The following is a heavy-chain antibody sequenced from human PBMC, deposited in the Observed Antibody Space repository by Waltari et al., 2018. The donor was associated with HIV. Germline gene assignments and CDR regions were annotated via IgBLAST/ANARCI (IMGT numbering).Heavy chain of an antibody. V-gene: IGHV3-48*03. CDR2: MISIGSTV. D-gene: IGHD3-16*01. Sequence: EVQLVESGGGLVQPGGSLRLSCAASGFTFSSYEMNWVRQAPGKGLEWVSYMISIGSTVYYAYSVKGRVTISRDNAKNSLYLQMNSLRAEDTAVYYCATRGHVWGQGTLVTVSS. J-gene: IGHJ4*02. CDR1: GFTFSSYE. CDR3: ATRGHV.